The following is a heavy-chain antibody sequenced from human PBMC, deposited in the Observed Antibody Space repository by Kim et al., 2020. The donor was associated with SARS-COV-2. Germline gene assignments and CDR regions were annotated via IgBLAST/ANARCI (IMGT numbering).Heavy chain of an antibody. J-gene: IGHJ4*01. CDR2: IFFTGRN. CDR3: ARGKRDYYGSGVYFDS. Sequence: SETLSLTCSVSGGSMRSFYRSWIRQPPGKGLEWIGYIFFTGRNNYNPFLKSRATLSGDTSMSQFSLRLTSVTAADTAVYYCARGKRDYYGSGVYFDSWG. V-gene: IGHV4-59*01. CDR1: GGSMRSFY. D-gene: IGHD3-10*01.